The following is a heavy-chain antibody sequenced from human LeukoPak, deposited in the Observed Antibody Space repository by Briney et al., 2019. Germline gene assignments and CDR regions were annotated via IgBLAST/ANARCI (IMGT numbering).Heavy chain of an antibody. CDR2: ISGSGGST. J-gene: IGHJ4*02. CDR1: GFTFSKYA. Sequence: GGSLRLSCAASGFTFSKYAMTWVRQAPGKGLEWVSAISGSGGSTYYADSVKGRFTISRDNAKNSLYLQMNSLRAEDTAVYYCAKDTPFGGNWGQGTLVTVSS. D-gene: IGHD1-26*01. CDR3: AKDTPFGGN. V-gene: IGHV3-23*01.